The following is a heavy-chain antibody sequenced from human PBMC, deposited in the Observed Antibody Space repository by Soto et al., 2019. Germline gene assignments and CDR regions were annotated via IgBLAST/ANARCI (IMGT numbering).Heavy chain of an antibody. CDR2: IIPIFGTA. V-gene: IGHV1-69*13. CDR1: GGTFSSYA. CDR3: ARDYDFWSGYGPNGMDV. J-gene: IGHJ6*02. Sequence: SVKVSCKASGGTFSSYAISWVRQAPGQGLEWMGGIIPIFGTANYAQKFQGRVTITADESTSTAYMELSSLRSEDTAVYYCARDYDFWSGYGPNGMDVWGQGTTVTVS. D-gene: IGHD3-3*01.